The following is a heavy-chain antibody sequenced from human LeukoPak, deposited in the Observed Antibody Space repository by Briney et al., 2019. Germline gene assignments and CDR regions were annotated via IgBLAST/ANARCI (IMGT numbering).Heavy chain of an antibody. J-gene: IGHJ6*03. CDR2: IYYSGST. V-gene: IGHV4-39*02. CDR3: ARDQGLVAYYYYYYMDV. CDR1: GGSISSSSYY. D-gene: IGHD1-26*01. Sequence: SETLSLTCTVSGGSISSSSYYWGWIRQPPGKGLEWIGSIYYSGSTYYNPSLKSRVTISVDTSKNQFSLKLSSVTAADTAVYYCARDQGLVAYYYYYYMDVWGKGTTVTVSS.